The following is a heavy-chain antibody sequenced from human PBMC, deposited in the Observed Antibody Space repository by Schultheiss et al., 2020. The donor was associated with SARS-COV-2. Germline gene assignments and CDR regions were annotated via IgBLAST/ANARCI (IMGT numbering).Heavy chain of an antibody. D-gene: IGHD3-22*01. CDR2: INHSGST. J-gene: IGHJ4*02. CDR3: ASSRYYSSGYVY. Sequence: SQTLSLTCAVYGGSFSGYYWSWIRQPPGKGLEWIGEINHSGSTNYNPSLKSRVTISVDTSKNQFSLKLSSVTAADTAVYYCASSRYYSSGYVYWGQGTLVTVSS. CDR1: GGSFSGYY. V-gene: IGHV4-34*01.